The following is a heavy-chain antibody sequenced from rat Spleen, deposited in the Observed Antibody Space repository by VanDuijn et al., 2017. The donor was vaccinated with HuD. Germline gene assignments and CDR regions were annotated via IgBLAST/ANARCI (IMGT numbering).Heavy chain of an antibody. CDR2: ISTGGNT. CDR3: VRERVPGFAFYFDY. CDR1: GFSLTSNG. Sequence: QVQLKESGPGLVQPSQTLSLTCTVSGFSLTSNGVSWVRQPPGKGLEWIAAISTGGNTYYNSGLKSRLGISRDTSKSQVFLKMKSRQTEDTAIYFCVRERVPGFAFYFDYWGQGVMVTVSS. J-gene: IGHJ2*01. D-gene: IGHD1-4*01. V-gene: IGHV2S12*01.